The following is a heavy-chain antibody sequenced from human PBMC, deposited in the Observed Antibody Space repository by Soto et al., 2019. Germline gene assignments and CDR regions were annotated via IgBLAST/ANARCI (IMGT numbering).Heavy chain of an antibody. D-gene: IGHD6-19*01. CDR3: ARQTDAVQWMVVTTDYNFDS. Sequence: GGSLRLSGAASGFTFGGSAMHWVRQASWKGLEWVGHIRSKTNSYATAYAESVKGRFTISTDDSMNTAYLQMNSLKTEDTAVYLVARQTDAVQWMVVTTDYNFDSWGQGTLVTFSS. CDR2: IRSKTNSYAT. J-gene: IGHJ4*02. CDR1: GFTFGGSA. V-gene: IGHV3-73*01.